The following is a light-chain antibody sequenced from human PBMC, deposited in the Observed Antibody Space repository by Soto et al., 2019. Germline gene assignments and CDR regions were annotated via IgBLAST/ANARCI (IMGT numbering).Light chain of an antibody. CDR1: ISDVGNYNL. CDR3: CSRVGGGIYV. Sequence: QSALTQAASVSGSPGQSITISCIGSISDVGNYNLVSWYQHKPGKAPRLIIYEVSKWPSGVSNRFSGSKSGNTASLTISGLQAEDEADYYCCSRVGGGIYVFGTGTKLTVL. CDR2: EVS. J-gene: IGLJ1*01. V-gene: IGLV2-23*02.